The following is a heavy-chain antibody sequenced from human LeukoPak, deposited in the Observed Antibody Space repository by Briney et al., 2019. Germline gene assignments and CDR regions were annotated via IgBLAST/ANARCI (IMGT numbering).Heavy chain of an antibody. CDR2: IYYSGST. Sequence: SETLSLTCTVSGGSISSYYWTWIRQPPGKGLEWIGYIYYSGSTNYNPSLKSRVIISIDTSKNQFSLKLSSVTAADTAVYYCARESGSNGFPVGYWGQGTLVTVSS. CDR1: GGSISSYY. CDR3: ARESGSNGFPVGY. V-gene: IGHV4-59*01. J-gene: IGHJ4*02. D-gene: IGHD2-8*01.